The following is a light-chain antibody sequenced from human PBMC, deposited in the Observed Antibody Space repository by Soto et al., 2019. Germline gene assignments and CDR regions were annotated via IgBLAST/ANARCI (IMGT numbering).Light chain of an antibody. V-gene: IGLV1-44*01. CDR2: SNN. Sequence: QSVLTQPPSASVTPGQRVTISCSGSSSNIGSNTVNWYQQLPGTAPKLLIYSNNQRPSGVPDRFSGSKSGTSASLAISGLQSEDGADYYCAAWDDSLNGYVFGTGTKV. J-gene: IGLJ1*01. CDR3: AAWDDSLNGYV. CDR1: SSNIGSNT.